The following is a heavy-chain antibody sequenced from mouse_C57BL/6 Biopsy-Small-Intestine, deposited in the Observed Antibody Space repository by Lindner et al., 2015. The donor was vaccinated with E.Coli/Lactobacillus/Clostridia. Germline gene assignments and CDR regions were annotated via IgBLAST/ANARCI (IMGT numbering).Heavy chain of an antibody. CDR3: AREGDYDYDVVDY. D-gene: IGHD2-4*01. V-gene: IGHV1-9*01. CDR2: ILPGSGST. CDR1: GYTFTGYW. J-gene: IGHJ2*01. Sequence: VQLQESGAELMKPGASVKLSCKATGYTFTGYWIEWVKQRPGHGLEWIGEILPGSGSTSYNEKFKGKATFTADTSSNTAYMRLSSLTTGDSAIYYCAREGDYDYDVVDYWGQGTTLTVSS.